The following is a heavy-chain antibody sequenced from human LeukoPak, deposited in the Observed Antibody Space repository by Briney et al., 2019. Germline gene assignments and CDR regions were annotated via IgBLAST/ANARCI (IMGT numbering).Heavy chain of an antibody. CDR1: GDSMSSHY. Sequence: PSETLSLTCSVSGDSMSSHYLSWIRHHAGKGLEWIGRIHISGRSNINPSLKSRLTMSVDTSKNHFSLKLVSVTAADTAVYYCARDWGRVGLRGFDPWGQGTLVTVSS. J-gene: IGHJ5*02. CDR3: ARDWGRVGLRGFDP. V-gene: IGHV4-4*07. CDR2: IHISGRS. D-gene: IGHD3-16*01.